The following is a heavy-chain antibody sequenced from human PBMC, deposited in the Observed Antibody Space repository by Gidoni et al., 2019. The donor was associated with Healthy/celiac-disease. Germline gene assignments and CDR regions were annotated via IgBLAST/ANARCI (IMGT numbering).Heavy chain of an antibody. D-gene: IGHD2-15*01. CDR3: AGTNCSGGSCPFDY. Sequence: QVQLQESGPGLVKPSETLSLTCAVSGYSISSGYYWGWIRQPPGKGLEWIGSIYHSGSTYYNPSLKSRVTISVDTSKNQFSLKLSSVTAADTAVYYCAGTNCSGGSCPFDYWGQGTLVTVSS. V-gene: IGHV4-38-2*01. J-gene: IGHJ4*02. CDR1: GYSISSGYY. CDR2: IYHSGST.